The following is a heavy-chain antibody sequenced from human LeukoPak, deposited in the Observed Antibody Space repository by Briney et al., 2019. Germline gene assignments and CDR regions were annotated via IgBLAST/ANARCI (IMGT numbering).Heavy chain of an antibody. CDR3: ARNLADYYGMDV. CDR2: ISSSSSYI. CDR1: GFTFSSYS. J-gene: IGHJ6*04. D-gene: IGHD6-13*01. Sequence: GGSLRLSCAASGFTFSSYSMNWVRQAPGKGLEGVSSISSSSSYIYYADSVKDRFTISRDNAKNSLYLQMNSLRAEDTAVYYCARNLADYYGMDVWGKGTTVTVSS. V-gene: IGHV3-21*01.